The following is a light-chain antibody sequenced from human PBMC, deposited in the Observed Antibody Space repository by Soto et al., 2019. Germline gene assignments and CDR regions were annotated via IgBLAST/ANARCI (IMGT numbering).Light chain of an antibody. CDR2: YNN. Sequence: QSVLSLPRSASETTGQTVFSSCSGSNSNIASNTVNWYQHLPGTAPKLLIYYNNQRPSGVPDRFSGSKSGTSASLAISGLQSEDESDYYCAAWDDTLKRYVFGTGTKVTVL. CDR3: AAWDDTLKRYV. CDR1: NSNIASNT. J-gene: IGLJ1*01. V-gene: IGLV1-44*01.